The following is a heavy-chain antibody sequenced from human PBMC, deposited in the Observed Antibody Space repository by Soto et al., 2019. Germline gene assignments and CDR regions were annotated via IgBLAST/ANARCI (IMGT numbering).Heavy chain of an antibody. CDR1: AFTFSNYA. V-gene: IGHV3-23*01. D-gene: IGHD6-6*01. CDR3: ASLEYSSSSDSDY. CDR2: ISDSGDET. J-gene: IGHJ4*02. Sequence: GGSLRLSCAASAFTFSNYAMTWVRQAPGRGLEWVSSISDSGDETFYADSVRGRFTVSRDNSKYTLYLQMDSLRAEDTAVYYCASLEYSSSSDSDYWGQGTLVTVSS.